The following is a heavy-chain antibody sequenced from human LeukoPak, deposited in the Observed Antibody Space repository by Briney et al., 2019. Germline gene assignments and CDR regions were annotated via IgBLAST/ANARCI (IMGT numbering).Heavy chain of an antibody. CDR1: GFTFSTYA. J-gene: IGHJ6*02. CDR3: AKVRTYYYYGLDV. CDR2: ISGTTSST. Sequence: GGSLRLSGAASGFTFSTYAMSWVRQAPGKGLEWVSGISGTTSSTYYADSVKGRFTISRDNSKNTLFLQINSLRAEDTAVYYCAKVRTYYYYGLDVWGQGTTVTVSS. V-gene: IGHV3-23*01. D-gene: IGHD1-14*01.